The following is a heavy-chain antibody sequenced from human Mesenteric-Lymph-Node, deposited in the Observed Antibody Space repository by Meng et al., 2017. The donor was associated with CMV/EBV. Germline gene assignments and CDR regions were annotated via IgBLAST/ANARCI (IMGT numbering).Heavy chain of an antibody. CDR3: ARDRPEFYLDNSGYYRYYYYYGMDV. J-gene: IGHJ6*02. D-gene: IGHD3-22*01. V-gene: IGHV3-48*03. CDR2: ISTGGSTI. Sequence: GESLKISCAASEFTFSSYEMNWVRQAPGKGLEWVSYISTGGSTIYYADSVKGRFTISRDNAKNSLYLQMNSLRAEDTAVYYCARDRPEFYLDNSGYYRYYYYYGMDVWGQGTTVTVSS. CDR1: EFTFSSYE.